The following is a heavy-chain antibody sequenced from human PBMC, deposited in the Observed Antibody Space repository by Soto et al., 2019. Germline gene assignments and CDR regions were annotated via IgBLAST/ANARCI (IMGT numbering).Heavy chain of an antibody. CDR3: ARQEFSDQYYYGMDV. V-gene: IGHV1-69*01. D-gene: IGHD3-10*01. Sequence: VQLVQSGAGVKKAGSSVEVSCKASGGTFSLYALSWVRQAPGQGLEWMGGINPISGIAKYAQKFQGRVTITADESTSTVYMEMSSLRSEDTAVYYCARQEFSDQYYYGMDVWGQGTTVTVSS. CDR1: GGTFSLYA. J-gene: IGHJ6*02. CDR2: INPISGIA.